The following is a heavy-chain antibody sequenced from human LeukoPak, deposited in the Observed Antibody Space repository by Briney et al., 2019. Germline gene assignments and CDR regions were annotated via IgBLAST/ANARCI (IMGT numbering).Heavy chain of an antibody. CDR2: IYYSGST. CDR1: GGSISSGGYY. Sequence: PSETLSLTCTVSGGSISSGGYYWSWIRQHPGKGLEWIGYIYYSGSTYYNPSLKSRVTISVDTSKNQFSLKLSSVTAADTAVHYCARGGDFWSGYYQVDYWGQGTLVTVSS. CDR3: ARGGDFWSGYYQVDY. J-gene: IGHJ4*02. D-gene: IGHD3-3*01. V-gene: IGHV4-31*03.